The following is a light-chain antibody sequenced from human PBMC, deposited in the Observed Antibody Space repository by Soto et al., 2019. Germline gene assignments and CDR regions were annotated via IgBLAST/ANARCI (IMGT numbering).Light chain of an antibody. CDR1: SSDVGGYNY. V-gene: IGLV2-14*01. J-gene: IGLJ2*01. CDR2: DVS. Sequence: QSALTQPASVSGSPGQSITISCTGTSSDVGGYNYVSWYQQHPGKAPKPMIYDVSNRPSGVSNRFSCSKSGNTASLTISGLQAEDEADYYCSSYTSSSTLVVFGGGTKLTVL. CDR3: SSYTSSSTLVV.